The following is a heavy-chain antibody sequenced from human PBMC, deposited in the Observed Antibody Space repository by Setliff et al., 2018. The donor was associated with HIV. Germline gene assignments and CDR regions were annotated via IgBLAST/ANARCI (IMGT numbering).Heavy chain of an antibody. Sequence: SETLSLTCTVSGGSISSSSYYWGWVRQPPGKGLEWRGSIYHSGSTYYNPSLESRVTISIDTSNHQFSLKLSSVTPADTAVYFCARGTAPRRGTNYGGNYPLDYWGQGTLVTVS. CDR3: ARGTAPRRGTNYGGNYPLDY. J-gene: IGHJ4*02. CDR1: GGSISSSSYY. D-gene: IGHD4-17*01. V-gene: IGHV4-39*07. CDR2: IYHSGST.